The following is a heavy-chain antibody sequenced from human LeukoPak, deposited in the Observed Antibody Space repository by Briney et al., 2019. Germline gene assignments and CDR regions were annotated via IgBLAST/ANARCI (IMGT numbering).Heavy chain of an antibody. Sequence: GESLKIYCKGSGYRFTSYWIGWVRQMPGKGLEWMGIIYPGDSDTRYSPSFQGQVTISADKSISTAYLQWSSLKTSDTAMYYCAQHAITRFDYWGQGTLVTVSS. V-gene: IGHV5-51*01. CDR3: AQHAITRFDY. CDR2: IYPGDSDT. J-gene: IGHJ4*02. CDR1: GYRFTSYW. D-gene: IGHD3-10*01.